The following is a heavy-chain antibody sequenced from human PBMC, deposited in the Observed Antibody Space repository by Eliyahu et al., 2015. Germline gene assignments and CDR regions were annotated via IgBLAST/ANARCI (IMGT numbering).Heavy chain of an antibody. J-gene: IGHJ5*02. CDR1: GFPFSTDA. V-gene: IGHV3-48*02. D-gene: IGHD3-10*01. CDR2: ISSSSSTI. CDR3: ARDDGSGXYYNWFDP. Sequence: EVQLVESGGGLVQPGGSLRLSCAASGFPFSTDAMNWVRQAPGKGLEWVSYISSSSSTIYYADSVKGRFTISRDNAKNSLYLQMNSLRDEDTAVYYCARDDGSGXYYNWFDPRGQGTLVTVSS.